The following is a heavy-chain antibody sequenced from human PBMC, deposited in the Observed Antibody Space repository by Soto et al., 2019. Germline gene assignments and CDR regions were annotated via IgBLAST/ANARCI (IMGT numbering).Heavy chain of an antibody. J-gene: IGHJ5*02. D-gene: IGHD3-9*01. CDR3: AGGLGLTGYYRNWFDP. CDR2: INHSGST. V-gene: IGHV4-34*01. Sequence: PSETLSITFAVCGGSVSGYYWSWIRQPPGKGLEWIGEINHSGSTNYNPSLKSRVTISVDPSKNQFSLKLSSVTAADTAVYYCAGGLGLTGYYRNWFDPWGQGTLVTVS. CDR1: GGSVSGYY.